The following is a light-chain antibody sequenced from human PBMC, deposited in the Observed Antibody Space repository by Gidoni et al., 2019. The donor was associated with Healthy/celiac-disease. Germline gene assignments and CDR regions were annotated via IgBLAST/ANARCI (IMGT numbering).Light chain of an antibody. CDR3: QQYNNWPPAS. CDR1: QSVSSN. J-gene: IGKJ5*01. Sequence: EIVMTQSPATLSVSPGERATLSCRASQSVSSNLAWYQQKPGQAPRLLISGASTRATGIPARCSGSRSGTEFTLTNSSLQSEEFAVYYCQQYNNWPPASFGQGTRLEIK. V-gene: IGKV3-15*01. CDR2: GAS.